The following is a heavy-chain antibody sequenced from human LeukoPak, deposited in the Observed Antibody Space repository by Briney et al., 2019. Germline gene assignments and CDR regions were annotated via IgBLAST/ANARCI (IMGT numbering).Heavy chain of an antibody. V-gene: IGHV1-2*02. CDR3: SRDRSKKEYTYALNWFDL. Sequence: ASVKVSCKSAGYSFNDYYIHWVRQAPGQGLERMGWITPNSGVTKFAQKFQGRVTMTRDKSISKAYMELRRLRSDDTAVAFCSRDRSKKEYTYALNWFDLWGQGTLVTVSS. CDR1: GYSFNDYY. J-gene: IGHJ5*02. D-gene: IGHD5-18*01. CDR2: ITPNSGVT.